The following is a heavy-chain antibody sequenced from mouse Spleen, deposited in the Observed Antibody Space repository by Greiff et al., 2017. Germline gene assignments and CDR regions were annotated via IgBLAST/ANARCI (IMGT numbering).Heavy chain of an antibody. V-gene: IGHV1-82*01. CDR2: IYPGDGDT. Sequence: VQLQQSGPELVKPGASVKISCKASGYAFSSSWMNWVKQRPGQGLEWIGRIYPGDGDTNYNGKFKGKATLTADKSSSTAYMQLSSLTSVDSAVYFCALTTATDRFAYWGQGTLVTVSA. D-gene: IGHD1-2*01. CDR1: GYAFSSSW. CDR3: ALTTATDRFAY. J-gene: IGHJ3*01.